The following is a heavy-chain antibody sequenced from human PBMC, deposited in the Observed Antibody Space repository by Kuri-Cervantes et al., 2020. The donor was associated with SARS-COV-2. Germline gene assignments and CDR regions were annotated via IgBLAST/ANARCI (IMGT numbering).Heavy chain of an antibody. J-gene: IGHJ6*03. V-gene: IGHV1-18*01. CDR2: ISAYNGNT. Sequence: SLKLSCKASGYTFTSYGISWVRQAPEQGLEWMGWISAYNGNTNNAQKPHGRVTMTTDTSTSTAYMELRSLRSDDTAVYYCAGLHWNYDMENYYYYMDVWGKGTTVTVSS. CDR3: AGLHWNYDMENYYYYMDV. CDR1: GYTFTSYG. D-gene: IGHD1-7*01.